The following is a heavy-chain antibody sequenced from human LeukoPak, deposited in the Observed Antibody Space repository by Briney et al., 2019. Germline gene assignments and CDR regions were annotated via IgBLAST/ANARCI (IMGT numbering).Heavy chain of an antibody. J-gene: IGHJ3*02. V-gene: IGHV1-69*04. CDR2: IIPILGIA. CDR1: GGTFSSYA. Sequence: ASVKVSCKASGGTFSSYAISWVRQAPGQGLEWMGRIIPILGIANYAQKFQGRVTIAADKSTSTAYMELSSLRSEDTAVYYCARDGDSYYYDSSGQGGAFDIWGQGTMVTVSS. CDR3: ARDGDSYYYDSSGQGGAFDI. D-gene: IGHD3-22*01.